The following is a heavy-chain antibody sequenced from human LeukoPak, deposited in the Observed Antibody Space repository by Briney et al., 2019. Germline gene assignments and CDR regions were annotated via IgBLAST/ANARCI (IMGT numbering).Heavy chain of an antibody. V-gene: IGHV4-59*08. J-gene: IGHJ4*02. Sequence: SETLSLTCTVSGGSISSYYWSWIRQPPGKGLEWIGYIYYIGSTNYNPSLKSRVTISVDTSKNQFSLKLSSVTAADTAVYYCARGTAMAVDYWGQGTLVTVSS. CDR3: ARGTAMAVDY. CDR1: GGSISSYY. D-gene: IGHD5-18*01. CDR2: IYYIGST.